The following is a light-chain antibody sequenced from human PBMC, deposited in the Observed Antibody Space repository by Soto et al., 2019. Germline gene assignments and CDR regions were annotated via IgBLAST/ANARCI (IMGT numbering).Light chain of an antibody. CDR3: QQYYTNSWS. V-gene: IGKV4-1*01. J-gene: IGKJ1*01. Sequence: DIVMTQSPYSLAVSLGERATINCKSSQSVLYSPNNKNYLAWYQHKPGQPPKMLIYWASIRESGVPDRFSGSGSGTDFTLTISSLQSEDVAVYYCQQYYTNSWSFGQGTKVDIK. CDR1: QSVLYSPNNKNY. CDR2: WAS.